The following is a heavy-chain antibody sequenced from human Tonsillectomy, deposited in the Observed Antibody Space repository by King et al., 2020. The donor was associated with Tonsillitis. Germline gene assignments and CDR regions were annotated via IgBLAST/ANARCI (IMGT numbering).Heavy chain of an antibody. Sequence: VQLVESGGGVVQPGRSLRLSCAASGFTFSSYGMHWVRQAPGKGLEWVAVIWDDGSNKYYADSVKGRFTISRDNSKNTLYLQMNSLRAEDTAVYYCAGDSQGTYYDFWSGYYPPGWFDPWGQGTPVTVSS. CDR3: AGDSQGTYYDFWSGYYPPGWFDP. D-gene: IGHD3-3*01. J-gene: IGHJ5*02. V-gene: IGHV3-33*08. CDR2: IWDDGSNK. CDR1: GFTFSSYG.